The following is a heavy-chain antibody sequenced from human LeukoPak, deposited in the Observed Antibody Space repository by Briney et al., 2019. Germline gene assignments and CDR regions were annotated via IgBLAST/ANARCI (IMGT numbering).Heavy chain of an antibody. D-gene: IGHD6-13*01. J-gene: IGHJ4*02. CDR3: ARLFSSSWVGGDY. Sequence: PSETLSLTCTVSGGSISSYYWSWIRQPPGKGLEWIGYIYYSGSTNYNPSLKSRVTISVDTSKNQFSLKLSSVTAADTAVYYCARLFSSSWVGGDYWGQGTLVTVSS. CDR2: IYYSGST. V-gene: IGHV4-59*08. CDR1: GGSISSYY.